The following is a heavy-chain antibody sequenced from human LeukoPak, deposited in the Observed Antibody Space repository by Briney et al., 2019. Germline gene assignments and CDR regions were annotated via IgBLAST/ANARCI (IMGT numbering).Heavy chain of an antibody. D-gene: IGHD3-10*01. CDR2: ISYDGSNK. CDR3: EREGFSGEYYKYYYLDL. CDR1: GFTFSSYA. Sequence: GGSLRLSCAASGFTFSSYAIHWVRQAPGKGLEWVALISYDGSNKYYADSVKGRFTISRDKSKNTLYLQMNSLRAEDTAVYYCEREGFSGEYYKYYYLDLGGKGTGATVS. V-gene: IGHV3-30*04. J-gene: IGHJ6*03.